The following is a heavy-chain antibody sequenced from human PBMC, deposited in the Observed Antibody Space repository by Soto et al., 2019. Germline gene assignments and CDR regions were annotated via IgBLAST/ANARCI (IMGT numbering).Heavy chain of an antibody. CDR3: AKVGLSIAAAAHYGMDV. Sequence: GGSLRLSCAASGFTFSSYAMSWVRQAPGKGLEWVSAISGSGGSTYYADSVKGRFTISRDNSKNTLYLQMNSLRAEDTAVYYCAKVGLSIAAAAHYGMDVWGQGTTVTVSS. V-gene: IGHV3-23*01. CDR2: ISGSGGST. J-gene: IGHJ6*02. CDR1: GFTFSSYA. D-gene: IGHD6-13*01.